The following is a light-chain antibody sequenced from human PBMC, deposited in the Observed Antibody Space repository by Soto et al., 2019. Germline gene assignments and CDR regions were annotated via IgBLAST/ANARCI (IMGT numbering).Light chain of an antibody. J-gene: IGKJ4*01. CDR1: QSIDSD. Sequence: EIVMTQSPATLSVSPGEIVTLSCWASQSIDSDVAWYQQKPGQTPRLLMHGASTRATGIPARFSGWGSGTEFTLRISSLKSEDFAVYYCQQYNDWPTFGGGTKVEIK. CDR2: GAS. V-gene: IGKV3-15*01. CDR3: QQYNDWPT.